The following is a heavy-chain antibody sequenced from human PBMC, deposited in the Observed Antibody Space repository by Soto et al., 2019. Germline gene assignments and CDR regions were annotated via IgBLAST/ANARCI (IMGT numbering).Heavy chain of an antibody. J-gene: IGHJ6*02. CDR2: IIPIFGTA. CDR1: GGTFSSYA. Sequence: ASVKVSCKASGGTFSSYAISWVRQAPGQGLEWMGGIIPIFGTANYAQKFQGRVTITADESTSTAYMELSSLRSEDTAVYYCARGEGDLRRGDYYYGMDVWGQGTTVTVSS. CDR3: ARGEGDLRRGDYYYGMDV. V-gene: IGHV1-69*13. D-gene: IGHD2-21*02.